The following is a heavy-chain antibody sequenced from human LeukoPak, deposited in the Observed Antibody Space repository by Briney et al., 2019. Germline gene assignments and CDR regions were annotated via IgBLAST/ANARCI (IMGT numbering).Heavy chain of an antibody. CDR1: GFTFENYW. CDR2: IKQDGSEE. V-gene: IGHV3-7*01. J-gene: IGHJ4*02. D-gene: IGHD4-23*01. Sequence: GGSLRLSCAASGFTFENYWMSWVRQAPGKGLEWVANIKQDGSEEFYVDSVKGRFTVSRDNAKNSLSLQMSSLRVEDTAVYYCTRKLSPPDYWGQGTLVTVSS. CDR3: TRKLSPPDY.